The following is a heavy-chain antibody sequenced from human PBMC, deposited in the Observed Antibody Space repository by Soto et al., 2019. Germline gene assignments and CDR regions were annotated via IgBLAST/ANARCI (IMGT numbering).Heavy chain of an antibody. J-gene: IGHJ5*02. CDR1: GGTFSSYA. D-gene: IGHD6-13*01. V-gene: IGHV1-69*13. Sequence: GASVKVSCKASGGTFSSYAISWVRQAPGQGLEWMGGIIPIFGTANYAQKFQGRVTITADESTSTAYMELSSLRSEDTAVYYCARVSHGYSSSWTGWFDPWGQGTLVTVSS. CDR3: ARVSHGYSSSWTGWFDP. CDR2: IIPIFGTA.